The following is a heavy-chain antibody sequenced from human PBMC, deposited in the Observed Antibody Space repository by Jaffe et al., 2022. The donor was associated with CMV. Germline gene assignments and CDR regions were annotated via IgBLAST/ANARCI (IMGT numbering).Heavy chain of an antibody. CDR3: AREGRITIFGVVTDSYYGMDV. Sequence: EVQLVESGGGLVQPGGSLRLSCAASGFTFSSYWMHWVRQAPGKGLVWVSRINSDGSSTSYADSVKGRFTISRDNAKNTLYLQMNSLRAEDTAVYYCAREGRITIFGVVTDSYYGMDVWGQGTTVTVSS. CDR1: GFTFSSYW. J-gene: IGHJ6*02. CDR2: INSDGSST. D-gene: IGHD3-3*01. V-gene: IGHV3-74*01.